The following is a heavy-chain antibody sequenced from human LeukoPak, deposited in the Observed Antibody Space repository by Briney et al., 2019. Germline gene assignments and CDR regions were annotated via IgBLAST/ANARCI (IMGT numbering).Heavy chain of an antibody. CDR1: GFTFSSAA. CDR2: ISPTGRNT. D-gene: IGHD2-8*01. J-gene: IGHJ4*02. CDR3: AKDIQCTY. V-gene: IGHV3-23*01. Sequence: GGSLRLSCAASGFTFSSAAMTWVRQAPGKGLEWVSLISPTGRNTFADSVKGRFTISRDNSKNTLYLEMNSLRAEDTAVYFCAKDIQCTYWGQGALVTVSS.